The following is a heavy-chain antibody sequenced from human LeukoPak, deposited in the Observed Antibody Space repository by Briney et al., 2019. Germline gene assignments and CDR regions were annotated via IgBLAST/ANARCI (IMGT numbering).Heavy chain of an antibody. CDR1: GFTFSSHA. CDR3: ATLNGGTGGTADH. J-gene: IGHJ4*02. D-gene: IGHD2-8*02. CDR2: MSGSGENT. V-gene: IGHV3-23*01. Sequence: GRSLRLSCAASGFTFSSHAMTWVRQAPGKGLEWVSGMSGSGENTYYADSVRGRFTISRDSSKNTLYMQINSLRAEDTAVYYCATLNGGTGGTADHWGQGTLVTVSS.